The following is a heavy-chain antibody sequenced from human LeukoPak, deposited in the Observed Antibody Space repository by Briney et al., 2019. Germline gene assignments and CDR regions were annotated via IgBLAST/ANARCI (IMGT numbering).Heavy chain of an antibody. CDR3: ARSDGYGLVGI. CDR2: IYSRGNT. Sequence: SETLSLTCSVSGVSISSGSNYWGWIRQPPGKTLEWIGSIYSRGNTYYNPSLKSRVIILIDTANNHFSLNLSSVTAADTAVYYCARSDGYGLVGIWGQGTMVTVSS. V-gene: IGHV4-39*07. J-gene: IGHJ3*02. CDR1: GVSISSGSNY. D-gene: IGHD3-10*01.